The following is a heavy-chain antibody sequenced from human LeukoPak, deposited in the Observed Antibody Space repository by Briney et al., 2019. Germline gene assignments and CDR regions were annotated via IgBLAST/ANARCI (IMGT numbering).Heavy chain of an antibody. J-gene: IGHJ3*02. CDR2: IWYDGSNK. V-gene: IGHV3-33*01. CDR3: ARVTAVLRQTLGAFDI. D-gene: IGHD5/OR15-5a*01. CDR1: GFPFGSYG. Sequence: GGSLRLSCEGSGFPFGSYGMHWVRQAPGKGLEWVAVIWYDGSNKYYADSVKGRFTISRDNSKNTLYLQMNSLRAEDTAVYYCARVTAVLRQTLGAFDIWGQGTMVTVSS.